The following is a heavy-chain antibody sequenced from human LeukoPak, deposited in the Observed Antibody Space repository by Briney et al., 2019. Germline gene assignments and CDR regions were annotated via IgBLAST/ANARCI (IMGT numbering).Heavy chain of an antibody. V-gene: IGHV1-8*01. J-gene: IGHJ4*02. CDR2: MNPNSGNT. CDR3: ARGIIMVRGVIITFGY. CDR1: GYTFTSYD. Sequence: ASVKVSCKASGYTFTSYDINWVRQATGQGLEWMGWMNPNSGNTGYAQKFQGRVTMTRNTSISTAYMELSSLRSEDTAVYYCARGIIMVRGVIITFGYWGQGTLVTVSS. D-gene: IGHD3-10*01.